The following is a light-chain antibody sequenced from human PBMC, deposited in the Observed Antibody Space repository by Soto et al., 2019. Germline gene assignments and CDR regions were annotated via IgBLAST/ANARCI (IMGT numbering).Light chain of an antibody. J-gene: IGKJ5*01. CDR1: HSISSY. CDR3: QQTYTSRIT. CDR2: AAS. V-gene: IGKV1-39*01. Sequence: DIQMTQSPSSLSASVGDRVTITCRASHSISSYLSWYQQTPGKAPKLLIFAASSLQSGVPSRFSGSGSGTDFTLTVSNLQPEDFATYYCQQTYTSRITFGLGTRLEIK.